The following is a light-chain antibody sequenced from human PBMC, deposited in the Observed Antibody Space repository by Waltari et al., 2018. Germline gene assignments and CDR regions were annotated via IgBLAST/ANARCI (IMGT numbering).Light chain of an antibody. V-gene: IGLV2-14*01. CDR3: CSFTRTSTWV. J-gene: IGLJ3*02. CDR2: DVS. CDR1: SSDVGGYNY. Sequence: QSTLTQPASVSGSPGQSITISCTGTSSDVGGYNYVSWYQQYPGKAPKLIIYDVSHRPAGISNRFAASKSGMTASLTISGLQAEDEADYFCCSFTRTSTWVFGGGTKLTVL.